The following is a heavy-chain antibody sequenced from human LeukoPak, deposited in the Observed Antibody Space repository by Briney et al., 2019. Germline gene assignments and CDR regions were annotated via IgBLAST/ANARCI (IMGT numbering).Heavy chain of an antibody. CDR1: GGSFSGYY. J-gene: IGHJ3*01. CDR3: AREGLGAADY. V-gene: IGHV4-59*01. CDR2: IYYSGSV. D-gene: IGHD3-16*01. Sequence: PSETLSLTCAVYGGSFSGYYWSWIRQPPGKGLEWIGYIYYSGSVNYNPSLKSRVTISVDTSKNQFSLKLSSVTAADTAVYYCAREGLGAADYWGQGTRVTVSA.